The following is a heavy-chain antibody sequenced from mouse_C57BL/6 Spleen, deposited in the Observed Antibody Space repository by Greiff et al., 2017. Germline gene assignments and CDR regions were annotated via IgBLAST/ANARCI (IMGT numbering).Heavy chain of an antibody. J-gene: IGHJ4*01. V-gene: IGHV1-64*01. CDR3: ARGGIYGGYLYAMDY. CDR2: INPNSGST. CDR1: GYTFTSYW. D-gene: IGHD2-3*01. Sequence: QVQLQQPGAELVKPGASVKLSCKASGYTFTSYWMHWVKQRPGQGLEWIGMINPNSGSTNYNEKFKSKATLTVDKSSSTAYMQLSSLTSEDSAVYYCARGGIYGGYLYAMDYWGQGTSVTVSS.